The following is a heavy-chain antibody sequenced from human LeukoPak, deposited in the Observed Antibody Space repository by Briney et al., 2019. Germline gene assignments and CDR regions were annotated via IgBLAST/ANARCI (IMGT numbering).Heavy chain of an antibody. CDR2: IHPNSGDT. V-gene: IGHV1-2*02. Sequence: GASVKVSCKASGYTFTAHYLHWVRQAPGQGLEWVGWIHPNSGDTQQLQKFQGRVTMARDTSTSTAYMELTSLTSDDTAVYFCVPHIYCRDDGLPFAYWAQGTLVTVSS. CDR3: VPHIYCRDDGLPFAY. D-gene: IGHD1-1*01. CDR1: GYTFTAHY. J-gene: IGHJ4*02.